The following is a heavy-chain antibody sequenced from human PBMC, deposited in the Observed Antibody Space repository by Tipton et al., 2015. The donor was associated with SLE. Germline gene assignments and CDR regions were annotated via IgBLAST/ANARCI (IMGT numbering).Heavy chain of an antibody. CDR3: ARGQGQWGDY. V-gene: IGHV4-34*01. CDR1: GGSFSGYY. Sequence: TLSLTCAVYGGSFSGYYWSWIRQPPGKGLEWIGEINHSGSTNYNPSLKSRVTISVDTSKNQFSLKLSSVTAADTAVYYCARGQGQWGDYWGQGTLVTVSS. D-gene: IGHD3-16*01. CDR2: INHSGST. J-gene: IGHJ4*02.